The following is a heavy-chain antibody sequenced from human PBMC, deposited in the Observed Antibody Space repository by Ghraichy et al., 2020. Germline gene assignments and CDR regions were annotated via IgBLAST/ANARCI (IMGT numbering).Heavy chain of an antibody. CDR2: IYSGGTT. V-gene: IGHV3-53*01. Sequence: GGSLRLSCAASGFSVSDKYMSWVRQAPGKGLEWVSIIYSGGTTYYADSVKGRFTISRDNSKNTLYLQMNSLRAEDTAVYYCASDYYGSGSYSHDAFDIWGQGTKVTGSS. CDR3: ASDYYGSGSYSHDAFDI. J-gene: IGHJ3*02. D-gene: IGHD3-10*01. CDR1: GFSVSDKY.